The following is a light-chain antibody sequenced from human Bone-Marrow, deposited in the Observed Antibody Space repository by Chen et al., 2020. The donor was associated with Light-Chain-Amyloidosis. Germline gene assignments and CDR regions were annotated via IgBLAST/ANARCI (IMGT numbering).Light chain of an antibody. CDR2: DDS. Sequence: SYVLTQPSSVSVAPGQTATIACGGNNIGSTSVHWYQQTPGQAPLLVVYDDSDRPSGIPERLSGSNSGNTATLTISRVDARDEADYYCQVWDRSSDRPVFGGGTKLTVL. CDR1: NIGSTS. J-gene: IGLJ3*02. CDR3: QVWDRSSDRPV. V-gene: IGLV3-21*02.